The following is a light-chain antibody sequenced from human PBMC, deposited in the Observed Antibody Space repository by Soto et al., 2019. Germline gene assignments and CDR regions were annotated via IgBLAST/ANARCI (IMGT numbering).Light chain of an antibody. CDR1: QGISSY. J-gene: IGKJ1*01. V-gene: IGKV1-8*01. CDR3: QQYYSYLT. CDR2: AAS. Sequence: AIRMTQSPSSFSASTGDRVTITCRASQGISSYLAWYRQKPGKAPKLLIYAASTLQSGVPSRFSGSGSGTDFTLTISCLQSEDFATYYCQQYYSYLTFGQGTKV.